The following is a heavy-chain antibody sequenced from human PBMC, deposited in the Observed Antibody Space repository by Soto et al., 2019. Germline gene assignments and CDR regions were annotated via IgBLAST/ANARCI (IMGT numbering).Heavy chain of an antibody. Sequence: PGGSLRLSCAASGFTFSSYGMHWVRQAPGKGLEWVAVISYDGSNKYYADSVKGRFTISRDNSKNTLYLQMNSLRAEDTAVYYCAKVDGPYSSSSFSGYWGQGTLVTVSS. J-gene: IGHJ4*02. CDR3: AKVDGPYSSSSFSGY. CDR1: GFTFSSYG. V-gene: IGHV3-30*18. CDR2: ISYDGSNK. D-gene: IGHD6-6*01.